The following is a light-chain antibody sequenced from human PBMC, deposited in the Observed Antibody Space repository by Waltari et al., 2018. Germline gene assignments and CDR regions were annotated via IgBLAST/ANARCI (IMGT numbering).Light chain of an antibody. CDR2: AVS. Sequence: DIQLTQSPSFLSASVGDRVTITCRASQDISTYLAWYQQKPGKAPKLLIHAVSTLQAGVPSRFSGGGSGTEFTLTISSLQPEDFATYYCQQLSGYPFNFGPGTKVDIK. CDR1: QDISTY. J-gene: IGKJ3*01. CDR3: QQLSGYPFN. V-gene: IGKV1-9*01.